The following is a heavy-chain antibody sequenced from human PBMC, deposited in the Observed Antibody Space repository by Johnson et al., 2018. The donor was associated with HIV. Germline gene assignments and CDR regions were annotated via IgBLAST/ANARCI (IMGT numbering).Heavy chain of an antibody. V-gene: IGHV3-30*04. J-gene: IGHJ3*02. Sequence: QVQLVESGGGVVQPGTSLRLSCAASGFTFSSYAMHWVRQAPGKGLEWVAVISYDGRNKYYADSVKGRFTISRDNSKNTLYLQMNSMRAEATAVYYCTTDEYSGYGGAFDIWGQGTMVTVSS. CDR3: TTDEYSGYGGAFDI. CDR1: GFTFSSYA. CDR2: ISYDGRNK. D-gene: IGHD5-12*01.